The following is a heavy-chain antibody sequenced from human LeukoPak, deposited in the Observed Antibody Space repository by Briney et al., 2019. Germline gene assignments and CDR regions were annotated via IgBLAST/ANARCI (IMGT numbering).Heavy chain of an antibody. J-gene: IGHJ4*02. CDR2: ISAYNGST. Sequence: ASVKVSCKASGYTFTSYGISWVRQAPGQGLEWMGWISAYNGSTNYAQKLQGRVTMTTDTSTSTAYMELRSLRSDDTAVYYCARCDWLLYFYYFDYWGQGTLVTVSS. V-gene: IGHV1-18*01. CDR3: ARCDWLLYFYYFDY. D-gene: IGHD3-9*01. CDR1: GYTFTSYG.